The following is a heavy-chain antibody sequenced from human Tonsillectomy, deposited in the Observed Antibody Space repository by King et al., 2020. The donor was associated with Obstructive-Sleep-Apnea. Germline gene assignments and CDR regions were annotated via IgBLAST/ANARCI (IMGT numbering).Heavy chain of an antibody. Sequence: VQLVESGGGLVQPGGSLRLSCAASGFTFSNYSMNWVRQAPGKGLEWGSYISSSSGTIYYADSVKGRFTNSRDNAKNSLYLQMNSLRAEDTAVYYCARDSAHWGQGTLVTVSS. D-gene: IGHD1-26*01. CDR1: GFTFSNYS. J-gene: IGHJ4*02. CDR3: ARDSAH. V-gene: IGHV3-48*04. CDR2: ISSSSGTI.